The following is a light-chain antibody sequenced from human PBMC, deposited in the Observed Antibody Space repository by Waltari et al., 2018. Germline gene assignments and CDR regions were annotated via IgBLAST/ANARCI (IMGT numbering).Light chain of an antibody. J-gene: IGLJ3*02. V-gene: IGLV1-51*02. CDR2: ENK. Sequence: QSVLTQPPPVSATPGQRVTISSPGTTSNTGRNYQPWHQQPPRTAPKLLIHENKKRPSGIPDRFSGSKSGTSATLGITGLQTEDEADYYCGTWDNSLSAWVFGGGTKLTVL. CDR1: TSNTGRNY. CDR3: GTWDNSLSAWV.